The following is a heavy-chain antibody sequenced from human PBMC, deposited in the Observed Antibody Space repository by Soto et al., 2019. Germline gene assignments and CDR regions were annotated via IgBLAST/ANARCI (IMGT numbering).Heavy chain of an antibody. CDR2: IYYSGST. CDR3: ARDPIYYDSSGYSFDYYYGMDV. Sequence: NPSETLSITCTVSGCSICSGGYYWSWIRQHPGKGLEWIGYIYYSGSTYYNPSLKSRVTISVDTSKNQFSLKLSSVTAADTAVYYCARDPIYYDSSGYSFDYYYGMDVWGQGTTVTVSS. V-gene: IGHV4-31*02. CDR1: GCSICSGGYY. J-gene: IGHJ6*02. D-gene: IGHD3-22*01.